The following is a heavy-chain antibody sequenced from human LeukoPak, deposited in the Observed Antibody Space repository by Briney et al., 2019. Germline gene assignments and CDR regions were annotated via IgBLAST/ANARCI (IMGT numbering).Heavy chain of an antibody. D-gene: IGHD6-13*01. J-gene: IGHJ4*02. CDR2: MNHNSGNA. CDR3: ATGPTIAAAGSFDY. CDR1: GYTFTSYD. V-gene: IGHV1-8*01. Sequence: GASVKVSCKASGYTFTSYDINWVRQATGKGRDWMGCMNHNSGNAGYAQKFQGRVTMTRNTSISTAYMELSSLRSEDTAVYYCATGPTIAAAGSFDYWGQGTLVTVSS.